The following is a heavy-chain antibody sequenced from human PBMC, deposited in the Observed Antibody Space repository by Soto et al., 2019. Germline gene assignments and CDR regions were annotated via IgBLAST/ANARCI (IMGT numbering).Heavy chain of an antibody. CDR2: IYYSGST. J-gene: IGHJ3*02. Sequence: SETLSLTCTVSGGSISSYYWSWIRQPPGKGLEWIGYIYYSGSTNYNPSLKSRVTISVDTSKNQFSLKLSSVTAADTAVYYCARVRGSGPDAFDIWGQGTMVTVSS. V-gene: IGHV4-59*01. D-gene: IGHD2-15*01. CDR1: GGSISSYY. CDR3: ARVRGSGPDAFDI.